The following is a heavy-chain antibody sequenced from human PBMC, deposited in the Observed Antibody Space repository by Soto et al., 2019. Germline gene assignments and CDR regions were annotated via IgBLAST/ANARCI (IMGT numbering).Heavy chain of an antibody. Sequence: PSETLSLTCTVSGGSISSYYWSWIRQSPGKGLEWIGYIYYSGSTNYNPSLKSRVTISVDTSKNQFSLKLSSVTAADTAVYYCARQRQVTMVRGGAFDIWGQGTMVTVSS. CDR2: IYYSGST. V-gene: IGHV4-59*08. J-gene: IGHJ3*02. D-gene: IGHD3-10*01. CDR1: GGSISSYY. CDR3: ARQRQVTMVRGGAFDI.